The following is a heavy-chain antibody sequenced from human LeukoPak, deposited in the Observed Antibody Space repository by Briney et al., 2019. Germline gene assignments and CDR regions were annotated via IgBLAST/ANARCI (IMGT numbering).Heavy chain of an antibody. V-gene: IGHV1-69*04. Sequence: SVKVSCKASGGTFSSYAISWMRQAPGQGLEWMGRIIPILGIANYAQKFQGRVTITADKSTSTAYMELSSLRSEDTAVYYCARDGGYYDSSGYDYWGQGTLVTVSS. CDR2: IIPILGIA. J-gene: IGHJ4*02. CDR1: GGTFSSYA. CDR3: ARDGGYYDSSGYDY. D-gene: IGHD3-22*01.